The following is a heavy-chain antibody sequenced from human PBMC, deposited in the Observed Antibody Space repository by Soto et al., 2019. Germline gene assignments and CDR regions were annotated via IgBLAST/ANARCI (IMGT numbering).Heavy chain of an antibody. CDR1: GGSISSSSYY. CDR3: ARLGDSRPSGIIDY. CDR2: IYYSGST. J-gene: IGHJ4*02. D-gene: IGHD6-13*01. Sequence: SETLSLTCTVSGGSISSSSYYWGWIRQPPGKGLEWIGSIYYSGSTYYNPSLKSRVTISVDTSKNQFSLKLSSVTAADTAVYYCARLGDSRPSGIIDYWGQGTLVTVSS. V-gene: IGHV4-39*01.